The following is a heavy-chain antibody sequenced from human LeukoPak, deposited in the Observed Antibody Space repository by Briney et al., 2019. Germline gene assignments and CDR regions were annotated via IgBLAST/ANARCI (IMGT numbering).Heavy chain of an antibody. CDR3: ARELLSYDSQGY. V-gene: IGHV1-18*01. J-gene: IGHJ4*02. Sequence: ASVKVSCKASGYTFTSYGIGWVRQAPGQGLEWMGWISAYNGNTNYAQKLQGRVTMTTDTSTSTAYMELRSLRSDDTAVYYCARELLSYDSQGYWGQGTLVTVSS. CDR1: GYTFTSYG. CDR2: ISAYNGNT. D-gene: IGHD5-12*01.